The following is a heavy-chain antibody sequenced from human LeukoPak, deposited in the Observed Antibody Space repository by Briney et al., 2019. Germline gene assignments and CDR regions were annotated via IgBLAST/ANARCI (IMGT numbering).Heavy chain of an antibody. CDR2: IIPIFGTT. J-gene: IGHJ4*02. CDR3: ARGDSGYDYGFDY. Sequence: ASVEVSCKASGGTFSTHGINWVRQAPGQGLEWMGGIIPIFGTTNYAQKFQGRVTITTDEPTSTGYRELRSLRSDDTAVYFRARGDSGYDYGFDYWGQGTLVTVSS. V-gene: IGHV1-69*05. CDR1: GGTFSTHG. D-gene: IGHD5-12*01.